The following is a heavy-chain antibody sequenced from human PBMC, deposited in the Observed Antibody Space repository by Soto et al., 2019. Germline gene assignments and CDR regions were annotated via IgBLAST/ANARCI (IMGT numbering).Heavy chain of an antibody. Sequence: QVQLVESGGGVVQPGRSLRLSCAASGFTFSSYAMHWVRQAPGKGLEWVAVISYDGSNKYYADSVKGRFTISRDNSKNTLYLQMNSLRAEDTAVYYCARQAGDSSGYNFDYWGQGTLVTVSS. CDR2: ISYDGSNK. CDR1: GFTFSSYA. D-gene: IGHD3-22*01. J-gene: IGHJ4*02. CDR3: ARQAGDSSGYNFDY. V-gene: IGHV3-30-3*01.